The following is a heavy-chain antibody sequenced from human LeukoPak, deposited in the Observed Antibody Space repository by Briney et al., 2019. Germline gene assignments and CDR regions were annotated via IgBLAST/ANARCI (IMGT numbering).Heavy chain of an antibody. J-gene: IGHJ5*02. V-gene: IGHV1-69*13. Sequence: SVXXXXXASGGTFSSYAXGXXGQAPGQGRXXXXXXIPIFGTANYAQKFQGRVTITADESTSTAYMELSSLRSEDTAVYYCARGGAEGVVVPHWFDPWGQGTLVTVSS. CDR3: ARGGAEGVVVPHWFDP. CDR1: GGTFSSYA. CDR2: XIPIFGTA. D-gene: IGHD2-2*01.